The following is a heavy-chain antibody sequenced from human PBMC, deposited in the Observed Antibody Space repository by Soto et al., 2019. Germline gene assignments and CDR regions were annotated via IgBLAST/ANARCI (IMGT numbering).Heavy chain of an antibody. V-gene: IGHV4-34*01. D-gene: IGHD6-13*01. Sequence: SETLSLTCAVYGGSFSGYYWSWIRQPPGKGLEWIGEINHSGSTNYNPSLKSRVTISVDTSKNQFSLKLSSVTAADTAVYYCARVGLADHNFDYWGQGTLVTVSS. CDR3: ARVGLADHNFDY. CDR2: INHSGST. J-gene: IGHJ4*02. CDR1: GGSFSGYY.